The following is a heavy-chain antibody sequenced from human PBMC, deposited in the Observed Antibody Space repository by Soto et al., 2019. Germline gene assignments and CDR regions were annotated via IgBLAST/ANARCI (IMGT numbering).Heavy chain of an antibody. CDR1: GFTFSSYA. J-gene: IGHJ4*02. CDR2: ISGSGGST. Sequence: GGSLRLSCAASGFTFSSYAMSWVRQAPGKGLEWVSAISGSGGSTYYADSVKGRFTISRDNSKNTLYLQMNSLRAEDTAVYYCAKGTPNYDILTGYLVSPLDYWGQGTLVTVSS. D-gene: IGHD3-9*01. CDR3: AKGTPNYDILTGYLVSPLDY. V-gene: IGHV3-23*01.